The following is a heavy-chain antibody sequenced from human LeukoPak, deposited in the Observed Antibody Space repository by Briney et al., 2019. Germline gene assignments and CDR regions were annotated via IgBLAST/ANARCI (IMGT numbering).Heavy chain of an antibody. CDR2: IYTSGST. V-gene: IGHV4-4*07. J-gene: IGHJ4*02. CDR1: GGSISSYY. Sequence: SETLSLTCTVSGGSISSYYWSWIRQPAGKGLEWIGRIYTSGSTNYNPSLKSRVTMSVDTSKNQFSLKLSSVTAAGTAVYYCARGSYYYDSSGYYYDYFDYWGQGTLVTVSS. D-gene: IGHD3-22*01. CDR3: ARGSYYYDSSGYYYDYFDY.